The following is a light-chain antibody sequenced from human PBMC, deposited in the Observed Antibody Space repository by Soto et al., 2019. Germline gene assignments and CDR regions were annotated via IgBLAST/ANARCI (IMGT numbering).Light chain of an antibody. CDR3: QQYNNWPRT. CDR1: QSVSSN. CDR2: GAS. J-gene: IGKJ1*01. Sequence: EIVMTQYPATLSVSPVERATLSCRASQSVSSNLAWYQQKPGQAPRLLIYGASTRATGIPARFSGSGSGTEFTLTISSLQSEDFAVYYCQQYNNWPRTFGQGTKVDIK. V-gene: IGKV3-15*01.